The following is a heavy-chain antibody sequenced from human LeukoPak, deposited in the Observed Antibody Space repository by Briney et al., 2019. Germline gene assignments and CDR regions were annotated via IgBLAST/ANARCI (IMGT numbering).Heavy chain of an antibody. J-gene: IGHJ3*01. D-gene: IGHD3-9*01. CDR3: ARDLSNMILPAYYEVFDL. V-gene: IGHV3-7*03. CDR1: GFTLNGYW. Sequence: GGSLRLSCAASGFTLNGYWMSWVRQAPGEGLEWVAHTNQDGSRTHYVDSVSGRFTVSRDNAKNSLYLQMNSPRAEDTAVYYCARDLSNMILPAYYEVFDLWGQGTMVTVSS. CDR2: TNQDGSRT.